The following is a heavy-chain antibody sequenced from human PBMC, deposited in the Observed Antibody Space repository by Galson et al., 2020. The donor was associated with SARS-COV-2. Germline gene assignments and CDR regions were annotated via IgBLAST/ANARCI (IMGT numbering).Heavy chain of an antibody. CDR2: IYYSGST. J-gene: IGHJ2*01. CDR1: GGSISSSSYY. D-gene: IGHD6-13*01. CDR3: ARDLGQQLPYWYFDL. Sequence: SETLSLTCTVSGGSISSSSYYWGWIRQPPGKGLEWIGSIYYSGSTYYNPSLKSRVTISVDTSKNQFSLKLSSVTAADTAVYYCARDLGQQLPYWYFDLWGRGTLVTVSS. V-gene: IGHV4-39*07.